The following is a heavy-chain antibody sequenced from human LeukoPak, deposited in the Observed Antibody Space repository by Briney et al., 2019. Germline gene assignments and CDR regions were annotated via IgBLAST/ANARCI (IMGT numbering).Heavy chain of an antibody. J-gene: IGHJ3*02. CDR1: GGSISSYS. D-gene: IGHD1-1*01. CDR3: ARDENWNGAFDI. CDR2: IYYSGST. Sequence: SETLSLTCTVSGGSISSYSWSWIRQPPGKGLEWIGYIYYSGSTNYNPSLKSRLTISVDTSKNQFYLKLSSVTAADTAVYYCARDENWNGAFDIWGQGTMVTVSS. V-gene: IGHV4-59*01.